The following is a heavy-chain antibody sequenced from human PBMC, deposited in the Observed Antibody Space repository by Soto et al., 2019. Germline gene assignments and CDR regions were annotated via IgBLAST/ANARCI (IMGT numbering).Heavy chain of an antibody. D-gene: IGHD2-2*01. CDR1: GGSFSGYY. J-gene: IGHJ6*02. V-gene: IGHV4-34*01. CDR3: ARGVGYCSSTSCPTSLPPGYYGMDV. CDR2: INHSGST. Sequence: SETLSLTCAVYGGSFSGYYWSWIRQPPGKGLEWIGEINHSGSTNYNPSLKSRVTISVNTSKNQVSLKLSSVTAADTAVYYCARGVGYCSSTSCPTSLPPGYYGMDVWGQGTTVTVSS.